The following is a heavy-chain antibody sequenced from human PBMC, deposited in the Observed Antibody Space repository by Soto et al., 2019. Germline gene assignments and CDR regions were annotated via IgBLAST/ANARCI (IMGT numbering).Heavy chain of an antibody. CDR3: ATGDFYRTFVRWFAP. V-gene: IGHV1-69*13. J-gene: IGHJ5*02. Sequence: GASVKVSCKASGGTFSSYAISWVRQAPGQGLEWMGGIIPIFGTANYAQKFQGRVTITADESTSTAYMELSSLRSEDTAVYYCATGDFYRTFVRWFAPWVQGTLVTVSS. D-gene: IGHD2-21*02. CDR2: IIPIFGTA. CDR1: GGTFSSYA.